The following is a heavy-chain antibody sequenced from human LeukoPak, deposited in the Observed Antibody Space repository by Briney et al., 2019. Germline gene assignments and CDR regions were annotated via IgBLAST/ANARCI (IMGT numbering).Heavy chain of an antibody. D-gene: IGHD6-13*01. J-gene: IGHJ4*02. CDR1: GFTFSSYG. V-gene: IGHV3-33*01. Sequence: GRSLRLSCAASGFTFSSYGMYWVRQAPGKGLEWVAVIWYDGGNKYYADSVKGRFTISRDNSKNTLYLQMNSLRAEDTAVYYCAWVQIAAAGTGADYWAREPWSPSPQ. CDR3: AWVQIAAAGTGADY. CDR2: IWYDGGNK.